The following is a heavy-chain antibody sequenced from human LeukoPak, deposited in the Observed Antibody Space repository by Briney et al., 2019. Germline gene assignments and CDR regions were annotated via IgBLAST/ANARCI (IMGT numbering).Heavy chain of an antibody. CDR1: GGSISSYY. D-gene: IGHD3-9*01. Sequence: SETLSLTCTVSGGSISSYYWSWVRQPPGKGLEWVGYIYYSGSTNYNPSLKSRVTISVDTSKNQFSLKLSSVTAADTAVYYCARVRGRPVLRYFDDRDPYYFDYWGQGTLVTVSS. J-gene: IGHJ4*02. CDR3: ARVRGRPVLRYFDDRDPYYFDY. CDR2: IYYSGST. V-gene: IGHV4-59*01.